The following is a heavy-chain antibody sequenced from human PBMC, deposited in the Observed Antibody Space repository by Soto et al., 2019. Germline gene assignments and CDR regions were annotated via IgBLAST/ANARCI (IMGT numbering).Heavy chain of an antibody. CDR3: AREGAVAGSQDF. J-gene: IGHJ4*02. V-gene: IGHV3-33*01. D-gene: IGHD6-19*01. CDR1: GFIFSDYG. Sequence: PGGSLRLSCAASGFIFSDYGIHWVRQAPGKGLEWVALIWYDGSKKYYADSVKGRFTVSRDNINSTLYLEMNSVRVGDSAVYYCAREGAVAGSQDFWGQGTLVTVSS. CDR2: IWYDGSKK.